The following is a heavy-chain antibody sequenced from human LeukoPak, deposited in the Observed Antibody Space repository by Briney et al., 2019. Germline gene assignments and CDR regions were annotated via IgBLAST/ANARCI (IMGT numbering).Heavy chain of an antibody. V-gene: IGHV1-46*01. CDR2: INPSGGST. Sequence: ASVKVSCKASGYTFTSYYMHWVRQAPGQGLEWMGIINPSGGSTSYAQKFQGRVTMTRDTSTSTVYMELSSLRSEDTAVYYCARGRDFGDYYYYGLDVWGQGTTVTVSS. CDR1: GYTFTSYY. D-gene: IGHD4-17*01. J-gene: IGHJ6*02. CDR3: ARGRDFGDYYYYGLDV.